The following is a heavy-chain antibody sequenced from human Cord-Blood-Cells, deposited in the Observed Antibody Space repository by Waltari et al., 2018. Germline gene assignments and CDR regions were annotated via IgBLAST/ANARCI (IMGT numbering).Heavy chain of an antibody. CDR3: ARGDGDLDY. CDR1: GFTFSSYA. J-gene: IGHJ4*02. V-gene: IGHV3-30*04. CDR2: ISYDGSNK. Sequence: QVQLVESGGGVVQPGRSLRLSCAASGFTFSSYAMHWVRPAPGKGLELVAVISYDGSNKYYADSVKGRFTISRDNSKNTLYLQMNSLRAEDTAVYYCARGDGDLDYWGQGTLVTVSS. D-gene: IGHD7-27*01.